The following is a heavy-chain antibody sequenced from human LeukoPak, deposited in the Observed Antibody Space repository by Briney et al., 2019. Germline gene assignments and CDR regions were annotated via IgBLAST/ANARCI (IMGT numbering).Heavy chain of an antibody. J-gene: IGHJ4*02. D-gene: IGHD1-14*01. CDR2: LYAGGNT. CDR3: AGAPNQDFLDY. Sequence: GGSLRLSCSASGFTFSLYSMNWVRQAPGKGLEWVSLLYAGGNTYYTDSVKGRFTISRDNSKNTLYLQMNSLRAEDTAIYYCAGAPNQDFLDYWGQGSLVTVSS. CDR1: GFTFSLYS. V-gene: IGHV3-53*01.